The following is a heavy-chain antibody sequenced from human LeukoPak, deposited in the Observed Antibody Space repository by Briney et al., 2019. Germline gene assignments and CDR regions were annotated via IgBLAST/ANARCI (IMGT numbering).Heavy chain of an antibody. D-gene: IGHD3-16*01. CDR1: GFTFSSFV. J-gene: IGHJ4*02. CDR3: VLRGGATDY. Sequence: GGSLRLSCAASGFTFSSFVLNWVRQAPGKGLEWVSTISGSGGTTYYADSVKGRFTISRDNSKSTLYLQMNSLRAEDTAVYYCVLRGGATDYWGQGTLVTVSS. CDR2: ISGSGGTT. V-gene: IGHV3-23*01.